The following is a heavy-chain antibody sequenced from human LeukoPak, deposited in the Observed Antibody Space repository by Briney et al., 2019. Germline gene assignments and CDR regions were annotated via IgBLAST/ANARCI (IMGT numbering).Heavy chain of an antibody. D-gene: IGHD6-19*01. Sequence: PSETLSLTCSVSGVSISSYYWSWIRQPPGKGLEGIGYIYYSGSTNYNPSLKSRGTISVDTSKNQFSLKLSSVTAADTAVYYCARGSPEPRRGYSSGWSYFDYWGQGTLVTVSS. CDR1: GVSISSYY. CDR2: IYYSGST. J-gene: IGHJ4*02. V-gene: IGHV4-59*01. CDR3: ARGSPEPRRGYSSGWSYFDY.